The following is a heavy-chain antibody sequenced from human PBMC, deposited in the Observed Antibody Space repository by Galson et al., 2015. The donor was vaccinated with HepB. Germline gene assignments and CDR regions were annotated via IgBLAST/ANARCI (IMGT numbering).Heavy chain of an antibody. V-gene: IGHV3-21*01. CDR2: ISSSSSYI. Sequence: SLRLSCAASGFTFSSYSMNWVRQAPGKGLEWVSSISSSSSYIYYADPVKGRFTISRDNAKNSLYLQMNSLRAEDTAVYYCAREYYDSSGYYNYWGQGTLVTVSS. D-gene: IGHD3-22*01. J-gene: IGHJ4*02. CDR1: GFTFSSYS. CDR3: AREYYDSSGYYNY.